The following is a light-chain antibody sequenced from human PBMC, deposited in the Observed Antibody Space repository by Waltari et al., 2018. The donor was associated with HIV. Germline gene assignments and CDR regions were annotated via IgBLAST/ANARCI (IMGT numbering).Light chain of an antibody. CDR1: QSLLYSPNNKNF. V-gene: IGKV4-1*01. J-gene: IGKJ1*01. Sequence: VFTQTPYSLIVSPGEWASITCRSNQSLLYSPNNKNFLAWYPQKPGQPPKLLIYWASSRESGVPARFSGSGSGTNFTLTISSLQPEDVATYFCHQYFSTPWTFGQRTKV. CDR2: WAS. CDR3: HQYFSTPWT.